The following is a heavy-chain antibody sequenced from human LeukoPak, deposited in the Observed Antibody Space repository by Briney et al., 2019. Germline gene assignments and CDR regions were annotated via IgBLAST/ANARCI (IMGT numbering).Heavy chain of an antibody. CDR3: ARDRWHYGSGSGFFDC. Sequence: GGSLRLSCAASGFSFSDYSMNWVRQAPGKGLEWVSYFRSSTNTIYYAEPVKGRFTVSRDNAKNSLYLQMNSLRAEDTAVYYCARDRWHYGSGSGFFDCWGQGTLVTVSS. CDR1: GFSFSDYS. CDR2: FRSSTNTI. D-gene: IGHD3-3*02. J-gene: IGHJ4*02. V-gene: IGHV3-48*01.